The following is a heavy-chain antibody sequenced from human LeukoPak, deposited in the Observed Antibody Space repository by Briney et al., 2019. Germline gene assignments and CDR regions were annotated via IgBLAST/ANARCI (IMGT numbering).Heavy chain of an antibody. CDR2: IKQDGSQK. Sequence: GGSLRLSCAASGFTISTYWMSWVRQAPGKGLEWVANIKQDGSQKYYVDSVKGRFTISRDNAKNSLYLQMNSLRDEDTAVYYCARGGLGSSWDYWGQGTLATVSS. J-gene: IGHJ4*02. CDR1: GFTISTYW. D-gene: IGHD6-13*01. CDR3: ARGGLGSSWDY. V-gene: IGHV3-7*04.